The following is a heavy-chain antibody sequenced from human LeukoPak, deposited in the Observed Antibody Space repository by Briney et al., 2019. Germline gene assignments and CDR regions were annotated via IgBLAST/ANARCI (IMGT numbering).Heavy chain of an antibody. CDR2: IGPHSTFT. J-gene: IGHJ4*02. V-gene: IGHV1-2*02. CDR1: GFTFTDDY. CDR3: VREGEGPLSKDFDY. D-gene: IGHD2/OR15-2a*01. Sequence: DSVKVSCKSSGFTFTDDYIHWERQGPGQGLEWMGYIGPHSTFTSYPQEFQGRVTMTRDASMSTAYMELTRLTSDDTAVYYCVREGEGPLSKDFDYWGQGTLVTVSS.